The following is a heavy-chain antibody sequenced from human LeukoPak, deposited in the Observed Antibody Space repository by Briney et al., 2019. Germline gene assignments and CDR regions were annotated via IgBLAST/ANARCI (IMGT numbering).Heavy chain of an antibody. J-gene: IGHJ4*02. Sequence: SETLSLTCTVSGGSTSSYYWTWIRQTPGKGLEWIGYIYYSGSTNYNPSLKSRVTISVDTSKNQFSLKLTSVTAADTAVYYCARTSGYSGYFDYWGQGTLVTVSS. V-gene: IGHV4-59*01. D-gene: IGHD5-12*01. CDR3: ARTSGYSGYFDY. CDR2: IYYSGST. CDR1: GGSTSSYY.